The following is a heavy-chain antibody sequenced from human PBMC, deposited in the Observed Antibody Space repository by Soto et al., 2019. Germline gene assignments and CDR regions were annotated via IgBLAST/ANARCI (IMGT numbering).Heavy chain of an antibody. V-gene: IGHV1-8*01. CDR1: GYTFSSYD. CDR2: MNPNSGNT. CDR3: AREVGGTRFDY. Sequence: QVKLLQSGAEVKKPGASVKVSCKASGYTFSSYDINWGRQATGQGLEWMGWMNPNSGNTVYVQKFQGRVTRTRNTAMRTAYMELSSLRSEDTAVYCCAREVGGTRFDYWGQGPLVTVSS. D-gene: IGHD1-26*01. J-gene: IGHJ4*02.